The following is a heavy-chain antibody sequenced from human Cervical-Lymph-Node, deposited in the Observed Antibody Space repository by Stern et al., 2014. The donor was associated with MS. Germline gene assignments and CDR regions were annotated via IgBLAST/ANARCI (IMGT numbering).Heavy chain of an antibody. CDR3: ARQLIAAAGTHTDF. CDR1: GFSLSHARMS. V-gene: IGHV2-26*01. CDR2: IFSNDEK. Sequence: QVTLKESGPLLVKPTETLTLTCTVSGFSLSHARMSVAWIRQPPGKALEWLANIFSNDEKSYRPSLKSRLSISKDTSRSQVVLTLTNMHPVDTATYYCARQLIAAAGTHTDFWGQGTLVTVSS. D-gene: IGHD6-13*01. J-gene: IGHJ1*01.